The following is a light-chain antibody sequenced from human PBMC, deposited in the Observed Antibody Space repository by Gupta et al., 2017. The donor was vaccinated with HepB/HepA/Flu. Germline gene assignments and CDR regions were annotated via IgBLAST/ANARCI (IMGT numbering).Light chain of an antibody. CDR3: SSYAGSNNLV. CDR1: SSEVGGYNY. V-gene: IGLV2-8*01. J-gene: IGLJ2*01. Sequence: QSALTQPPSASGSPGQSVTISCTGTSSEVGGYNYVSWYQQHPGKAPNLMIYEVSKRPAGVPGRFSASKSGNTASLTVSGLQAEDEADYYCSSYAGSNNLVFGGGTKLTVL. CDR2: EVS.